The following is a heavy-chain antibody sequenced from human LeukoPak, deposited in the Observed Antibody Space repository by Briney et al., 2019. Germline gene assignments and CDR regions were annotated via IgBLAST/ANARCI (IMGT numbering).Heavy chain of an antibody. CDR1: GFTFSHFA. J-gene: IGHJ4*02. CDR2: ISYDGKKN. D-gene: IGHD3-10*01. Sequence: PGGSLRLSCAASGFTFSHFAMHWVRQAAGKGLEWVAVISYDGKKNYYADSVKGRFTLSRDDSANTLYLQMNSLRAEDTAVYYCVRGSKIRGVIPEGEFDYWGQGTMVTVSS. CDR3: VRGSKIRGVIPEGEFDY. V-gene: IGHV3-30*03.